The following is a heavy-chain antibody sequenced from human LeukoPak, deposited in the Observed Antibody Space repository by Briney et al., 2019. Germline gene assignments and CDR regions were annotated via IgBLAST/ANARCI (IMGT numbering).Heavy chain of an antibody. CDR3: ARGVYDYVWGSYRRDAFDI. V-gene: IGHV4-59*01. J-gene: IGHJ3*02. CDR2: IYYSGST. Sequence: SETLSLTCTVSGGSISSYYWSWIRQPPGKGLEWIGYIYYSGSTNYNPSLKSRVTISVDTSKNQFSLKLSSVTAADTAVYYCARGVYDYVWGSYRRDAFDIWGQGTMVTVSS. D-gene: IGHD3-16*02. CDR1: GGSISSYY.